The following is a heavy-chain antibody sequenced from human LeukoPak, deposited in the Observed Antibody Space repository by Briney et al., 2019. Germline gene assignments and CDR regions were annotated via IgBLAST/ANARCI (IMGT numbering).Heavy chain of an antibody. J-gene: IGHJ4*02. D-gene: IGHD6-6*01. CDR3: AKEEGGTAARNGFDY. CDR2: ISGSGSNT. CDR1: GFTFSSYG. V-gene: IGHV3-23*01. Sequence: PGGSLRLSCAASGFTFSSYGMNWVRQAPGKGLEWVSTISGSGSNTYYADSVKGRFTISRDNSKNTLYLQMNSLRAEDTAVYYCAKEEGGTAARNGFDYWGQGTLVTVSS.